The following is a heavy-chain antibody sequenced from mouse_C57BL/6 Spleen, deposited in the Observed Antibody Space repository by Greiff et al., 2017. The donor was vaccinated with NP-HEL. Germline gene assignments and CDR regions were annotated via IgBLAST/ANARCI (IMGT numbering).Heavy chain of an antibody. J-gene: IGHJ2*01. CDR3: ARAQGGAYYIDY. Sequence: QVQLQQSGPELVKPGASVKISCKASGYAFSSSWLNWVKQRPGKGLEWLGRIYPGDGDTNYNGTFKGKATLTADKSSSTAYMQHSSLTSEDSAVYSCARAQGGAYYIDYWGQGTTLTDSS. CDR1: GYAFSSSW. V-gene: IGHV1-82*01. CDR2: IYPGDGDT.